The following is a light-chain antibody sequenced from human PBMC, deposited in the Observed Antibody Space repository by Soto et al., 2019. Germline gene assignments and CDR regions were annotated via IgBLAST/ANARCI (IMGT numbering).Light chain of an antibody. J-gene: IGKJ3*01. CDR2: GAS. V-gene: IGKV1-33*01. Sequence: DIQMTQSPSSLSASIGDRVTITCQASQDIRKYLSWYQQKPGRAPKLLIYGASNLETGVPSRFSGSGYGTDFTFTISSLQPEDIATYYCQHYDNLPPFTFDPGTKVAIK. CDR3: QHYDNLPPFT. CDR1: QDIRKY.